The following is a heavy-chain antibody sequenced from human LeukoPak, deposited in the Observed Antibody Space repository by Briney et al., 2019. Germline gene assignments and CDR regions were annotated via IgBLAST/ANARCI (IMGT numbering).Heavy chain of an antibody. CDR1: GYTFTGYY. Sequence: ASVKVSCKASGYTFTGYYMHWVRQAPGQGHEWMGWINPNSGGTNYAQKFQGRVTMTRDTSISTAYMELSRLRSDDTAVYYCARAEYGSGSYHPDYWGQGTLVTVSS. J-gene: IGHJ4*02. CDR2: INPNSGGT. CDR3: ARAEYGSGSYHPDY. D-gene: IGHD3-10*01. V-gene: IGHV1-2*02.